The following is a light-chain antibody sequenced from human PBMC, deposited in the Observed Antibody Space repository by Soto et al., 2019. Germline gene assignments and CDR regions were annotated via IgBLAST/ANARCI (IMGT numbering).Light chain of an antibody. V-gene: IGLV2-14*01. CDR2: DVS. CDR3: SSFASSSTLVV. J-gene: IGLJ2*01. Sequence: QSALTQPASVSGSPGQSITISCTGTNSEVGRYNYASWYQQHPGEAPKLMIYDVSIRPSGVSNRFSGSKSGSTASLTITGLQAEDEADYYCSSFASSSTLVVFGGGTKLTVL. CDR1: NSEVGRYNY.